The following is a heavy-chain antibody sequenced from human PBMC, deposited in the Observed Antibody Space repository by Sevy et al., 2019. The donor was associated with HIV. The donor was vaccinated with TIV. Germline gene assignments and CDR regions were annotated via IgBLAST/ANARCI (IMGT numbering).Heavy chain of an antibody. J-gene: IGHJ4*02. CDR3: ARHSTIEDFDY. CDR2: IYYSGST. D-gene: IGHD5-12*01. V-gene: IGHV4-59*08. Sequence: SETLSLTCTVSGGSISSYYWSWIRQPPGKGLEWIGYIYYSGSTNYNPSLKSRFTISVDTSKNQFSLKLSSVTAADTAVYYCARHSTIEDFDYWGQGTLVTVSS. CDR1: GGSISSYY.